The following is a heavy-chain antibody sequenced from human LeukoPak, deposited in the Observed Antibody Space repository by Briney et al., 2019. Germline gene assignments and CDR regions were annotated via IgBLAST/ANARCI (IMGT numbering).Heavy chain of an antibody. CDR3: VNGESFYGDYGFDY. CDR1: GFTFNSYN. V-gene: IGHV3-30*02. Sequence: PGGSLRLSCAASGFTFNSYNMNWVRQAPGKGLEWLASIRSDNSDTYYADSVKGRFTISRDNSKNTLYLQMNNLRVEDTAVFYSVNGESFYGDYGFDYWGQGTLVTVSS. J-gene: IGHJ4*02. D-gene: IGHD4-17*01. CDR2: IRSDNSDT.